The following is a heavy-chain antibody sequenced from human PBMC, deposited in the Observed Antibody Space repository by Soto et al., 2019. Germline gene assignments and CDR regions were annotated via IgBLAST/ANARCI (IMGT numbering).Heavy chain of an antibody. J-gene: IGHJ3*02. CDR1: GFTFSSYG. D-gene: IGHD3-16*02. CDR2: IWYDGSNK. V-gene: IGHV3-33*01. CDR3: ARDQKSADYIWGSYPNDAFDI. Sequence: GGSLRLSCAASGFTFSSYGMHWVRQAPGKGLEWVAVIWYDGSNKYYADSVKGRFTISRDNSKNTLYLQMNSLRAEDTAVYYCARDQKSADYIWGSYPNDAFDIWGQGTMVTVSS.